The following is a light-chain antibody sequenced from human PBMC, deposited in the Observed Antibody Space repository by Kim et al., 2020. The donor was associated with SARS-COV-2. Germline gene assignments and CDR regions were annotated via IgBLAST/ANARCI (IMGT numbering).Light chain of an antibody. CDR1: SLRSYY. V-gene: IGLV3-19*01. Sequence: LGQTGRITCQGDSLRSYYASWYQQKPGQAPVLVIYGKNNRPSGIPDRFSGSSSGNTASLTITGARAEDEADYYCNSRDSSGNHLRVFGGGTKLTVL. CDR2: GKN. CDR3: NSRDSSGNHLRV. J-gene: IGLJ2*01.